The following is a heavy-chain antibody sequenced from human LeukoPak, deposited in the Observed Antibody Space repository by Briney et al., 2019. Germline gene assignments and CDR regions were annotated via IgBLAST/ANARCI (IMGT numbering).Heavy chain of an antibody. J-gene: IGHJ5*02. Sequence: SETLSLTCAVYGGSFSGYYWSWIRQPPGKGLEWIGEINHSGSTNYNPSLKSRVTISVDTSKNQFSLKLSSVTAADTAVYYCARVNRPSSSWYRPSPLNWFDPWGQGTLVTVSS. D-gene: IGHD6-13*01. CDR3: ARVNRPSSSWYRPSPLNWFDP. V-gene: IGHV4-34*01. CDR2: INHSGST. CDR1: GGSFSGYY.